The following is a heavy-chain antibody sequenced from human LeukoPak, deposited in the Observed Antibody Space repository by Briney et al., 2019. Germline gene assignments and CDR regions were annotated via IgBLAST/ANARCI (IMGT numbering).Heavy chain of an antibody. CDR3: ARVASKGGMDV. CDR1: GGSISSYC. J-gene: IGHJ6*02. CDR2: IYYSGST. D-gene: IGHD5-12*01. V-gene: IGHV4-59*08. Sequence: SETLSLTCTVSGGSISSYCWSWIRQPPGKGLEWIGYIYYSGSTNYNPSLKSRVTISADTSKNQFSLKLSSVTAADTAVYYCARVASKGGMDVWGQGTTVTV.